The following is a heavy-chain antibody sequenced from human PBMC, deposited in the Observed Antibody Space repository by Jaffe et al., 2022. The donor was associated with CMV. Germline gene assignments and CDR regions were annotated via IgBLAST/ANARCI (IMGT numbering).Heavy chain of an antibody. CDR1: GGSIGRYF. D-gene: IGHD3-16*01. CDR2: MFFTERT. Sequence: QVQLQESGPGLVKPSETLSLTCTVYGGSIGRYFWTWIRQPPGKGLEWIGHMFFTERTNFSPSLKSRVTMSVDTSKNEFSLQLNSVTAADTAVYYCARGHFFGLEQEFDPWGRGILVTVSS. J-gene: IGHJ5*02. V-gene: IGHV4-59*01. CDR3: ARGHFFGLEQEFDP.